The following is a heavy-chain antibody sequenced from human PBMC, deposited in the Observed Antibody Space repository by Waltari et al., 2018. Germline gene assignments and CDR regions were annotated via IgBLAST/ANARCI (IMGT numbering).Heavy chain of an antibody. CDR2: IRSKANSYAT. J-gene: IGHJ4*02. V-gene: IGHV3-73*02. Sequence: EVQLVESGGGMVQPGGSLKLSCAASEFTFSGSAMHWVRQASGKGLELVGLIRSKANSYATTYAASVKGSFTISRDDSKNTAYLQMNSLKTEDTAVYYCTTRLAPAGKDYWGQGTLVTVSS. D-gene: IGHD6-13*01. CDR3: TTRLAPAGKDY. CDR1: EFTFSGSA.